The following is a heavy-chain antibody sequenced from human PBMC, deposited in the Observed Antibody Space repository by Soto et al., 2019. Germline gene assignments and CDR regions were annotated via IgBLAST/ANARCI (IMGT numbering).Heavy chain of an antibody. D-gene: IGHD3-22*01. CDR1: GGSIGTYY. CDR2: VYYSGST. V-gene: IGHV4-59*01. Sequence: SETLSLTCSVSGGSIGTYYWSWMRQSPGKGLEWLGDVYYSGSTNYNPSLRSRVTMSVDTSKNQFSLKLSSVTAADTAVYYCAREAYYYDSSGYYHKGVFDYWGQGTLVTVSS. J-gene: IGHJ4*02. CDR3: AREAYYYDSSGYYHKGVFDY.